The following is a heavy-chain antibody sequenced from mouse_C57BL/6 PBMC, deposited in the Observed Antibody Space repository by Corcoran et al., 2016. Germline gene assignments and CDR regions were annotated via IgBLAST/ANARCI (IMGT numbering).Heavy chain of an antibody. CDR3: AREVLRNYFDY. Sequence: EVQLQQSGPVLVKPGATVKMSCKASGYTFTDYYMNWVTQSHGKSLEWIGVINPYNGGTSYNQKFKGKATLTVDKSSSTAYMELNSLTSEDSAVYYCAREVLRNYFDYWGQGTTLTVSS. CDR2: INPYNGGT. CDR1: GYTFTDYY. V-gene: IGHV1-19*01. J-gene: IGHJ2*01. D-gene: IGHD1-1*01.